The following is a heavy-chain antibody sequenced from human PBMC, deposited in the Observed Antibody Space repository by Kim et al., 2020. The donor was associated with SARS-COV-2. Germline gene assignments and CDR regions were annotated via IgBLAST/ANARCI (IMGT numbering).Heavy chain of an antibody. D-gene: IGHD3-3*01. Sequence: GGSLRLSCAASGFTFSSYWMHWVRQAPGKGLVWVSRINSDGSSTSYADSVKGRFTISRDNAKNTLYLQMNSLRAEDTAVYYCARGPTYYDFWSGYFWFDPWGQGTLVTVSS. CDR2: INSDGSST. CDR1: GFTFSSYW. CDR3: ARGPTYYDFWSGYFWFDP. J-gene: IGHJ5*02. V-gene: IGHV3-74*01.